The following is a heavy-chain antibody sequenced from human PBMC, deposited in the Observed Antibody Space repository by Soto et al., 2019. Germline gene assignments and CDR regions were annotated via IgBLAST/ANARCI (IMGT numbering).Heavy chain of an antibody. CDR2: STKSSRTI. V-gene: IGHV3-48*01. J-gene: IGHJ6*02. Sequence: EVQLVESGGGLVQPGVSLRLSCAASGFPFSTYSMNWSGQAPGKGLEWISYSTKSSRTIYYADSERGRFTISRDNAKNSLYLQMNRLRAEDTAVYYCTRDHGYGYGMDVWGQGTTVTVSS. D-gene: IGHD5-12*01. CDR3: TRDHGYGYGMDV. CDR1: GFPFSTYS.